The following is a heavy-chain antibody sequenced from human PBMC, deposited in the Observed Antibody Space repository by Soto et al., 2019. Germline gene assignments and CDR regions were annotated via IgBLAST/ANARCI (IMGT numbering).Heavy chain of an antibody. CDR2: IRSKANSYAT. V-gene: IGHV3-73*02. CDR1: GFTFSGSA. J-gene: IGHJ4*02. Sequence: VQLVESGGGLVQPGGSLKLSCAASGFTFSGSAMHWVRQASGKGLEWVGRIRSKANSYATAYAASVKGRFTISRDDSKNTAYLQMNSLKTEDTAVYYCTRLRYDSSGYSRGYWGQGTLVTVSS. CDR3: TRLRYDSSGYSRGY. D-gene: IGHD3-22*01.